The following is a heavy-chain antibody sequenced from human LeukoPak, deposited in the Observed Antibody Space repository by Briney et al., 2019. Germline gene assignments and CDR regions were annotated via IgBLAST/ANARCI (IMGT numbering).Heavy chain of an antibody. J-gene: IGHJ5*02. D-gene: IGHD6-13*01. V-gene: IGHV3-23*01. CDR1: GFTFSSYA. CDR3: AKGSSWSERRGNWFDP. Sequence: GGSLRLSCAASGFTFSSYAMSWVRQAPGKGLEWVSAISGSGGSTYYADSVKGRFTISRDNSKNTLYLQTNSLRAEDTAVYYCAKGSSWSERRGNWFDPWGQGTLVTVSS. CDR2: ISGSGGST.